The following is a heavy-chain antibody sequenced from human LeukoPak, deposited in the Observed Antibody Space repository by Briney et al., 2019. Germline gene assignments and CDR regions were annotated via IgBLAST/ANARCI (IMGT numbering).Heavy chain of an antibody. CDR1: GYSISSGYY. D-gene: IGHD3-3*01. Sequence: SETLSLTCTVSGYSISSGYYWGWIRQPPGKGLEWIGSIYHSGSTYYNPSLKSRVTISVDTSKNQFSLKLSSVTAADTAVYYCARDLSGHSDAFDIRGQGTMVTVSS. V-gene: IGHV4-38-2*02. CDR3: ARDLSGHSDAFDI. J-gene: IGHJ3*02. CDR2: IYHSGST.